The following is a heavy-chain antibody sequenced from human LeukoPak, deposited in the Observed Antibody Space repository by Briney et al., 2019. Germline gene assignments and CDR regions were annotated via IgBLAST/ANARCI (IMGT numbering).Heavy chain of an antibody. J-gene: IGHJ4*02. CDR3: AKSRLGYDY. V-gene: IGHV3-23*01. CDR1: GFTFSSYA. CDR2: ISLSGSNT. D-gene: IGHD5-12*01. Sequence: GGSLRLSCAASGFTFSSYAMSWVRQAPGQGLEWVSAISLSGSNTYYADSVKGRFTISRDNSKNTLYLQMNSLRAEDTAVYYCAKSRLGYDYWGQGTLVTVSS.